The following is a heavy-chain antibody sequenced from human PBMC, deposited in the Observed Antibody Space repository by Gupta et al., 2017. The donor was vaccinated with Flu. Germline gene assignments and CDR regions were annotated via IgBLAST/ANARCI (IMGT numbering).Heavy chain of an antibody. J-gene: IGHJ4*02. CDR1: GFAFRHYG. D-gene: IGHD4-17*01. V-gene: IGHV3-30*18. Sequence: QMQLVESGGGVVQPGKSLRLSCAASGFAFRHYGMHWVRQSPARGLQWVAVVSNDGGHKYYADFVKGRLTISRDNSKNALFLQMSGLRDDDTAVYYCAKDYSGYGDHRIDFWGQGTQVTVSS. CDR3: AKDYSGYGDHRIDF. CDR2: VSNDGGHK.